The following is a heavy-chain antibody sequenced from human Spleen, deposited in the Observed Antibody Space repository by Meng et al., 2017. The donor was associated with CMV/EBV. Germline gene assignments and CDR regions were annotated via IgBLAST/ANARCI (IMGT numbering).Heavy chain of an antibody. Sequence: QVELQQWGAGLLKPSETLSLTCAVYGGSFSGYYWSWIRQPPGKGLEWIGEINHSGSTNYNPSLKSRVTISVDTSKNQFSLKLSSVTAADTAVYYCARGPYYCGGDCYDFDYWGQGTLVTVSS. CDR1: GGSFSGYY. CDR3: ARGPYYCGGDCYDFDY. CDR2: INHSGST. D-gene: IGHD2-21*02. V-gene: IGHV4-34*01. J-gene: IGHJ4*02.